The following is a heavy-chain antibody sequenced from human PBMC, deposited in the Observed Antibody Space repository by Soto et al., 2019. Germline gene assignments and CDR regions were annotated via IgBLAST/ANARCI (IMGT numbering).Heavy chain of an antibody. Sequence: QVQLQQWGAGLLKPSETLSLTCAVYGGSFSGYYWSWIRQPPGKGLEWIGEINHSGSTNYNPSLKSRVTISVDTYKNQFSLKLSSVTAADTAVYYCARGSLGDIVVVPAAMKEYYYMDVWGKGTTVTVSS. CDR3: ARGSLGDIVVVPAAMKEYYYMDV. J-gene: IGHJ6*03. CDR2: INHSGST. CDR1: GGSFSGYY. V-gene: IGHV4-34*01. D-gene: IGHD2-2*01.